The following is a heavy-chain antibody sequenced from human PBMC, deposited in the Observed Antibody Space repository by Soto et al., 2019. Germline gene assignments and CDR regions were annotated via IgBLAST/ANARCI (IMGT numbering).Heavy chain of an antibody. Sequence: PVESLKISCKGSGYSFTSYWISWVRQIPWKGLEWMGRIDPRDSYTNYSPSFQGHVTISADKSISTAYLQWSSLKASDTAMYYCARHTRKQWLQYLYYYVIDVWGQGTTATVAS. D-gene: IGHD6-19*01. CDR1: GYSFTSYW. CDR2: IDPRDSYT. J-gene: IGHJ6*01. V-gene: IGHV5-10-1*01. CDR3: ARHTRKQWLQYLYYYVIDV.